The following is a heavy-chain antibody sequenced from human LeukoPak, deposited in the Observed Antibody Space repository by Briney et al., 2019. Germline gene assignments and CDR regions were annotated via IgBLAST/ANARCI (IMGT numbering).Heavy chain of an antibody. CDR2: ISYDGNNK. V-gene: IGHV3-30*14. J-gene: IGHJ4*02. D-gene: IGHD3-3*01. CDR1: GFTFSNYV. Sequence: PGGSLRLSCAASGFTFSNYVMHWVRQAPGKGLEWVALISYDGNNKDYADSVKGRFTISRDNSKNTLYLQMNSLRAEDTAVYYCARDLMYTYYDFWSGYYYFDYWGQGTLVTVSS. CDR3: ARDLMYTYYDFWSGYYYFDY.